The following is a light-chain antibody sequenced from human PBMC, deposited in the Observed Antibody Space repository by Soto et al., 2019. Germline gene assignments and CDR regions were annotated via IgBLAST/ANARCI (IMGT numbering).Light chain of an antibody. J-gene: IGLJ1*01. CDR3: SSYTTSNTRQIV. CDR1: SSDVGGYNY. Sequence: QSVLTQPASVSGSPGQSITISCTGTSSDVGGYNYVSWYQHHPGKAPKLIIYDVSNRPSGVSIRFSGSKSDNTASLTISGLQPEDEADYHCSSYTTSNTRQIVFGTGTKVHRP. CDR2: DVS. V-gene: IGLV2-14*03.